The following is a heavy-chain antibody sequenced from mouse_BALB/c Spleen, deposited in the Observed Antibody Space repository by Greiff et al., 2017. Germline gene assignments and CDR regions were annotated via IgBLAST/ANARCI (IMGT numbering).Heavy chain of an antibody. CDR2: INPGSGGT. CDR1: GYAFTNYL. CDR3: ARWYYGNYSYAMDD. V-gene: IGHV1-54*01. J-gene: IGHJ4*01. D-gene: IGHD2-1*01. Sequence: QVQLKQSGAELVRPGTSVKVSCKASGYAFTNYLIEWVKQRPGQGLEWIGVINPGSGGTNYNEKFKGKATLTADKSSSTAYMQLSSLTSDDSAVYFCARWYYGNYSYAMDDWGQGTSVTVSS.